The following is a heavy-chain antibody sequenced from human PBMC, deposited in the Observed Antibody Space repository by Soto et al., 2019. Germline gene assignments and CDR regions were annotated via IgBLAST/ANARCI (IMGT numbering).Heavy chain of an antibody. Sequence: PSETLSLTCAVSGGSISSSNWWSWVRQPPGKGLEWIGEIYHSGSTNYNPPLKSRVTISVDKSKNQFSLKLSSVTAADTAVYYCARDYMVRGVMRWFDPWGQGTLVTIS. CDR2: IYHSGST. J-gene: IGHJ5*02. CDR1: GGSISSSNW. D-gene: IGHD3-10*01. CDR3: ARDYMVRGVMRWFDP. V-gene: IGHV4-4*02.